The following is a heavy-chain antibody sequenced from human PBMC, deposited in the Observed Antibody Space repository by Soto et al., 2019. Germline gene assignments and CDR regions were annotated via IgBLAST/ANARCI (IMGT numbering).Heavy chain of an antibody. V-gene: IGHV3-23*01. J-gene: IGHJ4*02. D-gene: IGHD3-9*01. CDR2: ISYSGNNP. CDR1: GFSFSSYA. CDR3: AKSQKDWSPFDY. Sequence: PGGSLRLSCAASGFSFSSYAMSWVRQAPGKGLEWVSAISYSGNNPYYADSVKGRFTISRDNSKNTLFLQMNSLRAEDTAVYYCAKSQKDWSPFDYWGQGTLVTVSS.